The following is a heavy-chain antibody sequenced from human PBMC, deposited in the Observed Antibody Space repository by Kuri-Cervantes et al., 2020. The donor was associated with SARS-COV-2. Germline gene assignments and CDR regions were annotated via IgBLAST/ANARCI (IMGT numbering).Heavy chain of an antibody. D-gene: IGHD3-3*01. V-gene: IGHV3-49*04. J-gene: IGHJ3*02. CDR1: GFTFGDYA. Sequence: GESLKISCTASGFTFGDYAMSWVRQAPGKGLEWVGFIRSKAYGGTTEYAASVKGRFTISRDDSKNTLYLQMNSLKTEDTAVYYCTTPRDYDFWSGYQTTDAFDIWGQGTMVTVSS. CDR2: IRSKAYGGTT. CDR3: TTPRDYDFWSGYQTTDAFDI.